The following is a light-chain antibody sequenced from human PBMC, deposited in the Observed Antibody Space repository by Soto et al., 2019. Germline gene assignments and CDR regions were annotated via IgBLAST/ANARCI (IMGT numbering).Light chain of an antibody. CDR1: SSDVGDYNY. CDR3: TSYTSSTTLV. V-gene: IGLV2-14*01. J-gene: IGLJ1*01. CDR2: EVT. Sequence: QSVLTQPASVSGSPGQSITISCTGTSSDVGDYNYVSWYQQHPGKAPKLMIYEVTNRPSGVSTRFSGSKSGNTASLTISGLQAEDEADYYCTSYTSSTTLVFGTGTKVTGL.